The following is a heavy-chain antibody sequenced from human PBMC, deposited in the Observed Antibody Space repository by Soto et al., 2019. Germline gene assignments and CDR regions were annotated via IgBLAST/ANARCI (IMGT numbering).Heavy chain of an antibody. CDR3: ARDLGYYDSSGH. Sequence: PGGSLRLSCAASGFTSSTYGMHWVRQAPGKGLEWVAVIWYDGSNKYYADSVKGRFTIPRDNSKNTLYLQMNSLRAEDTAVYYCARDLGYYDSSGHWGQGTLVTVSS. CDR2: IWYDGSNK. CDR1: GFTSSTYG. V-gene: IGHV3-33*01. J-gene: IGHJ4*02. D-gene: IGHD3-22*01.